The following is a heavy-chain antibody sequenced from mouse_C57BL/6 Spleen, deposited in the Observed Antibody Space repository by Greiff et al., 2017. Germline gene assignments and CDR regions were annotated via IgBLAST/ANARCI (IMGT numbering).Heavy chain of an antibody. CDR2: FYPRSGNT. Sequence: QVQLQQSGAELARPGASVKLSCKASGYTFTSYGISWVKQNTGQGLEWIGEFYPRSGNTYYNEKFKGKATLTADKSSSSAYMELRRLTSEDSAVYFCARGSPLDYWGQGTTLTVSS. CDR1: GYTFTSYG. CDR3: ARGSPLDY. V-gene: IGHV1-81*01. J-gene: IGHJ2*01. D-gene: IGHD6-1*01.